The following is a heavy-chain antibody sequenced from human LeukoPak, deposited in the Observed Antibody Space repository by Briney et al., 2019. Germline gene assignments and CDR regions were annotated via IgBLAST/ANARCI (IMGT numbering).Heavy chain of an antibody. CDR2: SRNKANSYTT. CDR1: GFTSSDNY. V-gene: IGHV3-72*01. J-gene: IGHJ2*01. D-gene: IGHD6-19*01. CDR3: ARAQYSSGHWSFDF. Sequence: GGSLRPSCAASGFTSSDNYMDWVGQAPGKGLGWVGRSRNKANSYTTEYAASVKGRFTVSRDDSKNSLCLQMNSLKIEDTAVYYCARAQYSSGHWSFDFWGRGTLVTVSS.